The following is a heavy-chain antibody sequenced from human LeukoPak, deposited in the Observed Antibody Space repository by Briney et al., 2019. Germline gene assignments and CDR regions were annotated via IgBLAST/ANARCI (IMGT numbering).Heavy chain of an antibody. J-gene: IGHJ4*02. CDR3: ARVPYTAMVTFDY. Sequence: SETLSLTCTVSGGSISSSSYFWGWIRQPPGKGLEWIGSIYYSGSTYYNPSLKSRVTISIDTSKNQFSLKLSSVTAADTAVYYCARVPYTAMVTFDYWGQGTLVTVSS. V-gene: IGHV4-39*07. D-gene: IGHD5-18*01. CDR2: IYYSGST. CDR1: GGSISSSSYF.